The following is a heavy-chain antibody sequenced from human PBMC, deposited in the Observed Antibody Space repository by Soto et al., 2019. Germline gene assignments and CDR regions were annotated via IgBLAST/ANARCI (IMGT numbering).Heavy chain of an antibody. CDR2: INHSGST. J-gene: IGHJ5*02. CDR1: GGSFSDYY. D-gene: IGHD5-12*01. V-gene: IGHV4-34*01. Sequence: QVQLQQWGAGLLKPSETLSVICAVYGGSFSDYYWSWIRQPPGEGLEWIGEINHSGSTNYNPSLKSRVIISVDSSKNQFSLSLSYVAAADTAVYYCARGGLRRENNYFDPWGQGTLVTVSS. CDR3: ARGGLRRENNYFDP.